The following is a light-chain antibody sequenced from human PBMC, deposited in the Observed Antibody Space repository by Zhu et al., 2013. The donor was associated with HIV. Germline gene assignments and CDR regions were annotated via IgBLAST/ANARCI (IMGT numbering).Light chain of an antibody. CDR2: KVS. Sequence: DVVMTQSPLSLPVTLGQPASISCRSSQSLVHSDGNTYLNWFQQRPGQSPRRLIYKVSNRDSGVPDRFSGSGSGTNFTLTISRMESEDVGFYFCMQGAHWPPTFGQGTRVEI. V-gene: IGKV2-30*02. CDR1: QSLVHSDGNTY. J-gene: IGKJ1*01. CDR3: MQGAHWPPT.